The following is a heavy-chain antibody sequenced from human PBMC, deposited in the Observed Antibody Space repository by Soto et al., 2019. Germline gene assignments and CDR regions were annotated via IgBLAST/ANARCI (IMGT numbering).Heavy chain of an antibody. V-gene: IGHV3-23*01. J-gene: IGHJ3*02. D-gene: IGHD2-15*01. Sequence: EVQLLESGGGLVQPGGSLRLSCAASGFTFSSYAMSGVRQPPGKGLEWVSTISGGGDGTYYADSMKGHFTISRDNSKNTLYLQMNSLRAEDTAIYYCAKKGLGSLTTFCSGSGCHYAFDMWGQGTMVTVSS. CDR1: GFTFSSYA. CDR3: AKKGLGSLTTFCSGSGCHYAFDM. CDR2: ISGGGDGT.